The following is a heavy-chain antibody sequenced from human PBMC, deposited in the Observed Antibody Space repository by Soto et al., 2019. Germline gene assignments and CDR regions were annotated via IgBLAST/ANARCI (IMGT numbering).Heavy chain of an antibody. CDR3: ATQEVGGSYVYTFDP. CDR1: GGSISSSNYY. D-gene: IGHD1-26*01. V-gene: IGHV4-39*01. Sequence: PSETLSLTCTVSGGSISSSNYYWGWIRHPPGKGLEWIGSIYYSGSTYYNPSLKSRVTISVDTSKNQFSLNLSSVTAADTAVYYCATQEVGGSYVYTFDPWGQGTLVTVSS. J-gene: IGHJ5*02. CDR2: IYYSGST.